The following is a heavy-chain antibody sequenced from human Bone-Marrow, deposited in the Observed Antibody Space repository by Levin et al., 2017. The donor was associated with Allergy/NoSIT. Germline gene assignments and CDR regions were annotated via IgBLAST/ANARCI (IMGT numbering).Heavy chain of an antibody. CDR2: ISGSGGRT. V-gene: IGHV3-23*01. CDR3: AKRPGHFDY. Sequence: GESLKISCAASGFTFSSYAMSWVRQAPGKGLEWVSGISGSGGRTYNADSVKGRFTISRDNSKNTLYLQMNSLRAEDTAVYYCAKRPGHFDYWGQGTLVTVSS. CDR1: GFTFSSYA. J-gene: IGHJ4*02.